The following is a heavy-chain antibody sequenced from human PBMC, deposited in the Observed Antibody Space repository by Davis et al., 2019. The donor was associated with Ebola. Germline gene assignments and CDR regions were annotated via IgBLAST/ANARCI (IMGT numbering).Heavy chain of an antibody. CDR3: ARGWLRGPFDY. CDR2: TYYSSKWYN. CDR1: GNSVSSAG. D-gene: IGHD3-9*01. Sequence: LRLSCAISGNSVSSAGWNWIRQSPSRGLEWLGRTYYSSKWYNDYEVSVKSRITINPDTSKNQSTLQLNSVTPEDTAVYYCARGWLRGPFDYWGQGTLVAVSS. J-gene: IGHJ4*02. V-gene: IGHV6-1*01.